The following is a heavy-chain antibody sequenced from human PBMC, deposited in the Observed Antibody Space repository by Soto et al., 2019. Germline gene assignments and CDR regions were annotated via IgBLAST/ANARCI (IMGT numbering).Heavy chain of an antibody. Sequence: QLVESGGGLVKPGGSLRVSCAASRFAFSSYSMHWVRQAPMKGLEWVASINSVASYVYYADSVEGRFTISRDNAKNSVFLQVTSLRAEDTAVYYCTRDRSSFMRGRIRGPYGGLDVWGQGTTVLVS. V-gene: IGHV3-21*01. D-gene: IGHD3-10*01. CDR2: INSVASYV. CDR1: RFAFSSYS. CDR3: TRDRSSFMRGRIRGPYGGLDV. J-gene: IGHJ6*02.